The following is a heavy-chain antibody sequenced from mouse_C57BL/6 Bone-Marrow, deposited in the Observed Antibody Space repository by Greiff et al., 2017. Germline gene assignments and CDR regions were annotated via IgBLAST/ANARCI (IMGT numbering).Heavy chain of an antibody. Sequence: VQLQQSGAELVRPGASVTLSCTASGFNIKDDYMHWVKQRPEQGLEWIGWIDPENGDTEYASKFQGKATITADTSYNTAYLQLSSLTSEDAAVYYCTTLLHGSSSEGFAYWGQGTLVTVSA. V-gene: IGHV14-4*01. CDR3: TTLLHGSSSEGFAY. CDR1: GFNIKDDY. J-gene: IGHJ3*01. CDR2: IDPENGDT. D-gene: IGHD1-1*01.